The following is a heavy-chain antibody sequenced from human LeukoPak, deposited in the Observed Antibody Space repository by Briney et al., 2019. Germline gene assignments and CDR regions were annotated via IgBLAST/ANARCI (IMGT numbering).Heavy chain of an antibody. J-gene: IGHJ4*02. Sequence: GGSLRLSCAASGFTFSSYSMNWVRQAPGKGLEWVSSISSSSSYIYYADSVKGRFTISRDNAKNSLYLQMNSLRAEDTAVYYCARPIMVRGATPSDYWGQGTLVTVSA. D-gene: IGHD3-10*01. CDR2: ISSSSSYI. V-gene: IGHV3-21*01. CDR1: GFTFSSYS. CDR3: ARPIMVRGATPSDY.